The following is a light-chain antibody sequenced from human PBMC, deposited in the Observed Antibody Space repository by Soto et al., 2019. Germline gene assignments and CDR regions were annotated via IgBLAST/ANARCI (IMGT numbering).Light chain of an antibody. CDR1: QSISRW. V-gene: IGKV1-5*01. Sequence: DIQMSQSHSTLSTSVGNRDPSTRRASQSISRWLAWYQQKPGKAPKLLIYDVSSLESGVPSRFSGSGSGTDFTLTIRSLQAEDFATYFCQQLERFPLTFGGGTKVDIK. J-gene: IGKJ4*01. CDR3: QQLERFPLT. CDR2: DVS.